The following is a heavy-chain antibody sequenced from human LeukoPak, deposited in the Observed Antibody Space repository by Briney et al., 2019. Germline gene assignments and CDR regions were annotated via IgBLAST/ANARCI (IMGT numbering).Heavy chain of an antibody. V-gene: IGHV1-69*04. CDR2: IIPILGIA. D-gene: IGHD6-6*01. CDR1: GGTFSSYT. J-gene: IGHJ6*03. Sequence: SVKVSCKASGGTFSSYTISWVRQAPGQGLEWMGRIIPILGIANYAQKFQGRVTLTADKSTSTAYMELSSLRSEDTAVYYCARDGGIAALYYYYMDVWGKGTTVTVSS. CDR3: ARDGGIAALYYYYMDV.